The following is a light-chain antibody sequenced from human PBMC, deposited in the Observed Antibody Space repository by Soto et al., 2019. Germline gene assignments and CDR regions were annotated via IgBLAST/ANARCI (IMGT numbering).Light chain of an antibody. Sequence: DIQMTQSPSSLTASVGDRVTITCRASQGISNYLAWYQQKPGKVPRLLISAASTLHAGVPTWFSGSGSGTDFTLTSSRLQSEDVATYYCQKDDRARRTFGPGTKVDIK. CDR2: AAS. V-gene: IGKV1-27*01. CDR3: QKDDRARRT. CDR1: QGISNY. J-gene: IGKJ3*01.